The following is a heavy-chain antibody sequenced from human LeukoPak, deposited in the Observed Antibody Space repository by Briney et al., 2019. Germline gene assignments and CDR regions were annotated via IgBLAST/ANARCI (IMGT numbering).Heavy chain of an antibody. CDR2: MNPDSGNT. CDR3: ARGLMRNPFDY. CDR1: GYTFTSYD. J-gene: IGHJ4*02. V-gene: IGHV1-8*03. Sequence: GASVKVSCKASGYTFTSYDINWVRQATGQGLEWMGWMNPDSGNTGYAQKFQGRVTITKNTALTTAYMELSSLRPEDTAIYFCARGLMRNPFDYWGQGTLVTVSS.